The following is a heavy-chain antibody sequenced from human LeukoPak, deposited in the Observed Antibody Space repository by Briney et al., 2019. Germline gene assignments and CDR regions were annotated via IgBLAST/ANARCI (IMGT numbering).Heavy chain of an antibody. D-gene: IGHD4-17*01. CDR2: ISSSGSTI. J-gene: IGHJ5*02. CDR3: ARWVMTTVTTSPNNWFDP. V-gene: IGHV3-11*01. CDR1: GFTFSDYY. Sequence: PGGSLRLSCAASGFTFSDYYMSWIRQAPGKGLEWVSYISSSGSTIYYADSVKGRFTISRDNAKNSLYLQMNSLRAEDTAVYYCARWVMTTVTTSPNNWFDPWGQGTLVTVSP.